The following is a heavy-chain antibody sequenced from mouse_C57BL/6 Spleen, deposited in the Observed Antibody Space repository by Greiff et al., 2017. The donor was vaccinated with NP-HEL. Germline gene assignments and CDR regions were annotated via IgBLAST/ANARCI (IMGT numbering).Heavy chain of an antibody. Sequence: QVQLQQPGAELVMPGASVKLSCKASGYTFTSYWMHWVKQRPGQGLEWIGEIDPSDSYTNYNQKFKGKSTLTVDKSSSTAYMQLSSLTSEDSAVYYCARYDYYGRSRYFDVWGTGTTVTVSS. D-gene: IGHD1-1*01. J-gene: IGHJ1*03. CDR2: IDPSDSYT. V-gene: IGHV1-69*01. CDR1: GYTFTSYW. CDR3: ARYDYYGRSRYFDV.